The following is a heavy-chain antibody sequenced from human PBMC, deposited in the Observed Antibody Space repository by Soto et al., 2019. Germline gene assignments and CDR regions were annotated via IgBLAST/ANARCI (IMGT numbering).Heavy chain of an antibody. J-gene: IGHJ6*02. CDR2: IDPSDSYT. D-gene: IGHD2-15*01. CDR1: GYXFTSYW. Sequence: PXEXLKISCKGSGYXFTSYWIIWVRHMPGKGLECIGMIDPSDSYTNYSPSFQGHVTISADKSISTAYLQWSILKYSDTAMYYCARPARRCSGGSCYSRHYYYYGMDVWGQGTTVTVS. CDR3: ARPARRCSGGSCYSRHYYYYGMDV. V-gene: IGHV5-10-1*01.